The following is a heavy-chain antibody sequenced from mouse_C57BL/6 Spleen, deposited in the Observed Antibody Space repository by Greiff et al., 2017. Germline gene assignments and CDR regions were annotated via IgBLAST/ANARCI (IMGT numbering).Heavy chain of an antibody. CDR2: IDPEDGDT. CDR1: GFNIKDYC. D-gene: IGHD1-1*01. J-gene: IGHJ1*03. Sequence: EVQLQQSGAELVKPGASVKLSCTASGFNIKDYCMHWVKQRPEQGLEWIGRIDPEDGDTKYAPKFQGKATITADTSSNTAYLQLSSLTSEDTAVYYCARSDDYYGSSWYFDVWGTGTTVTVSS. V-gene: IGHV14-2*01. CDR3: ARSDDYYGSSWYFDV.